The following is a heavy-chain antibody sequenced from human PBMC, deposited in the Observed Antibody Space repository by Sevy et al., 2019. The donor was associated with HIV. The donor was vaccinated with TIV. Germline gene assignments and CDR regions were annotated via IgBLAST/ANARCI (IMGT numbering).Heavy chain of an antibody. CDR1: GYTLTELS. CDR2: FDPEDGET. V-gene: IGHV1-24*01. Sequence: ASVKVSCKVSGYTLTELSMHWVRQAPGKGLEGMATFDPEDGETIYAQKFQGRVTMTEDTSTDTAYMELSSLRSEDTAVYYCSTTRDYYDSSGYPFDYWGQGTLVTVSS. J-gene: IGHJ4*02. CDR3: STTRDYYDSSGYPFDY. D-gene: IGHD3-22*01.